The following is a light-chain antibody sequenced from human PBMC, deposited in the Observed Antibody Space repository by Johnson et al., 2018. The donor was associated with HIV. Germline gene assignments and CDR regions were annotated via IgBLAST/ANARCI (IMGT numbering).Light chain of an antibody. V-gene: IGLV1-51*01. CDR3: GTWDNSRSAGV. J-gene: IGLJ1*01. CDR1: SSNIGNND. Sequence: QSVLTQPPSMSAAPGQKVTISCSGSSSNIGNNDVSWYQHLPGAAPKLLIYDNYKRPSGIPYRFSGSRSGTSATLGITGLQTGDEADYYCGTWDNSRSAGVFGTGTKVTVL. CDR2: DNY.